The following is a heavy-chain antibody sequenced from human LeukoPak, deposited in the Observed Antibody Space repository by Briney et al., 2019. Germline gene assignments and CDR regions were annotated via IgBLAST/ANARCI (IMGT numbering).Heavy chain of an antibody. V-gene: IGHV1-58*01. D-gene: IGHD2-2*01. CDR3: AALFSSNDVPYYYYYMDV. J-gene: IGHJ6*03. CDR1: GFTFTSSA. Sequence: ASVKVSCKASGFTFTSSAVQWVRQARGQRLEWIGWIAVGSGNTNYAQKFQERVTITRDMSTSTAYMELSSLRSEDTAVYYCAALFSSNDVPYYYYYMDVWGKGTTVTVSS. CDR2: IAVGSGNT.